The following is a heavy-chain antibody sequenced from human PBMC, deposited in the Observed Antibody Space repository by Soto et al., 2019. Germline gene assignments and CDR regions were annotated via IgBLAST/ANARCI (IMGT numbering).Heavy chain of an antibody. D-gene: IGHD2-15*01. CDR3: ARTSPLDCSGGSSYSGAIDI. CDR2: ISANNGNT. J-gene: IGHJ3*02. V-gene: IGHV1-18*01. Sequence: ASVKVSCKASGYTFTSYGISWVRQAPGQGLEWMGWISANNGNTNYAQKLQGRVTMTADTSTSTAYMELSSLRSEDTAVYYCARTSPLDCSGGSSYSGAIDIWGQGTMLPVSS. CDR1: GYTFTSYG.